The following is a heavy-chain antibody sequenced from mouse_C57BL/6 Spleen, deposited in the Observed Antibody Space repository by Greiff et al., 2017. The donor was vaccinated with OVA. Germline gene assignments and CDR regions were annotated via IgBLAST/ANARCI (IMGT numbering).Heavy chain of an antibody. V-gene: IGHV1-53*01. CDR3: AKASNSLFYGYFDV. CDR1: GYTFTSYW. CDR2: INPSNGGT. J-gene: IGHJ1*03. Sequence: QVQLKESGTELVKPGASVKLSCKASGYTFTSYWMHWVKQRPGQGLEWIGNINPSNGGTNYNEKFKSKATLTVDKSSSTAYMQLSSLTSEDSAVYYGAKASNSLFYGYFDVWGTGTTVTVS. D-gene: IGHD2-5*01.